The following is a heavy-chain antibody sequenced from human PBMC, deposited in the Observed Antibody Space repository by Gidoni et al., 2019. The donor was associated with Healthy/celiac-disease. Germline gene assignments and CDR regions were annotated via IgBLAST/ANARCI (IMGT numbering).Heavy chain of an antibody. J-gene: IGHJ4*02. Sequence: QVQLVQSGAEVKKPGASVTVSCKASGYTFTGYYMHWVRQAPGQGLEWMGWINPNSGGTNYAQKFQGRVTMTRDTSISTAYMELSRLRSDDTAVYYCARPELLLWFGEFQPFDYWGQGTLVTVSS. CDR1: GYTFTGYY. CDR2: INPNSGGT. CDR3: ARPELLLWFGEFQPFDY. V-gene: IGHV1-2*02. D-gene: IGHD3-10*01.